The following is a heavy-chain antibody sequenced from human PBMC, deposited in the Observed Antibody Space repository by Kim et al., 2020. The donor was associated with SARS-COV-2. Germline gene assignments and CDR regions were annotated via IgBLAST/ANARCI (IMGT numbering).Heavy chain of an antibody. CDR2: VYWEDDK. CDR1: GISLSTYREG. CDR3: VHRRPRLAGDWFDT. D-gene: IGHD6-19*01. J-gene: IGHJ5*02. V-gene: IGHV2-5*02. Sequence: SGPTLVNPTQTLTLTCTFSGISLSTYREGVGWIRQPPGRGLEWLALVYWEDDKYYSPLLQSRLSITKDTSKNQVVLIMTDMDPVDTATYYCVHRRPRLAGDWFDTWGQRTLMTGAS.